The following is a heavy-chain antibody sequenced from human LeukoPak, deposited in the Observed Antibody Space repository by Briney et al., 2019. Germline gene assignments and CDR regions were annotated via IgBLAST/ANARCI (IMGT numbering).Heavy chain of an antibody. CDR1: GGTFSSYA. J-gene: IGHJ1*01. V-gene: IGHV1-69*04. CDR3: ARDQKVVAATSEYFQH. CDR2: IIPILGIA. D-gene: IGHD2-15*01. Sequence: SVKVSCKASGGTFSSYAISWVRQAPGQGLEWMGRIIPILGIANYAQKFQGRVTITADKSTSTAYMELSSLRSEDTAVYYCARDQKVVAATSEYFQHWGQGTLVTVSS.